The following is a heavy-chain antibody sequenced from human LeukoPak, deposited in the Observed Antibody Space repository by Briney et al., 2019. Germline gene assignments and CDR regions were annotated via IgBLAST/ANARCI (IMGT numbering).Heavy chain of an antibody. D-gene: IGHD6-6*01. CDR1: GGSISSFY. CDR3: ARDSSSSKWGFDY. J-gene: IGHJ4*02. CDR2: IYYSGST. V-gene: IGHV4-59*01. Sequence: SETLSLTCTVSGGSISSFYWSWIRQPPGKGLEWIGHIYYSGSTNYNPSLKSRVTISVDTSKNQFSLKLSSVTAADTAVYYCARDSSSSKWGFDYWGQGTLVTVSS.